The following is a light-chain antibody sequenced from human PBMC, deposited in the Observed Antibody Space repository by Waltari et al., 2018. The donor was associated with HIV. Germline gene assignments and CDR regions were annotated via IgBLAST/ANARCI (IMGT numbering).Light chain of an antibody. V-gene: IGLV1-51*01. J-gene: IGLJ2*01. CDR1: NSNIGSHF. CDR3: GTWDTSLVAVV. CDR2: DDD. Sequence: QSVLTQPPSVSAAPGQKVTISCSGSNSNIGSHFVSWYQHFPGRAPKLLIYDDDDRPSDIPDRFSGSKSGTSATLDITGLQTGDEADYYCGTWDTSLVAVVLGGGTKLTVL.